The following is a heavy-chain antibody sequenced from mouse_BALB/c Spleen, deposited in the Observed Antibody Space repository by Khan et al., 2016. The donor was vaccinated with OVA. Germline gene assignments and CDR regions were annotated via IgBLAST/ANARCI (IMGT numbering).Heavy chain of an antibody. D-gene: IGHD2-4*01. Sequence: QMQLEESGPELVRPGVSVKISCKGSGYTFTDYGMHWVRQRPAKSLEWIGVITTYSGDTNYNQKFNGKATMTVDKSSSTAYMELARVTAEDSAIYYCARLKLRLDYWGQGTSVTVSS. CDR1: GYTFTDYG. CDR3: ARLKLRLDY. J-gene: IGHJ4*01. V-gene: IGHV1S137*01. CDR2: ITTYSGDT.